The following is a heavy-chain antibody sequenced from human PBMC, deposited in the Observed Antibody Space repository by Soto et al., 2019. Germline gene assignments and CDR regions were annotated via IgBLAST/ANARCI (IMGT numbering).Heavy chain of an antibody. Sequence: VGSLRLSCAASGFTFSSYGMHWVRQAPGKGLEWVAVISYDGSKKYYADSVKGRFTISRDNSKNTLYLQMNSLRVEDTAVYYCAKGGPFSIAAAGTQWGQGTLVTSPQ. CDR3: AKGGPFSIAAAGTQ. V-gene: IGHV3-30*18. CDR1: GFTFSSYG. J-gene: IGHJ4*02. CDR2: ISYDGSKK. D-gene: IGHD6-13*01.